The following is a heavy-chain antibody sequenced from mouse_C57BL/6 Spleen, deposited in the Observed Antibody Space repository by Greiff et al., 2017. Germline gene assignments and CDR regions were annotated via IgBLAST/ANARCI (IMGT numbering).Heavy chain of an antibody. V-gene: IGHV1-72*01. CDR2: IDPNSGGT. Sequence: QVQLQQPGAELVKPGASVKLSCKASGYTFTSYWMHWVKQRPGRGLEWIGRIDPNSGGTKYNEKFKSKATLTVDKPSSTAYMQLSSLTSEVSAVYYCARSDDGYPQPAWFAYWGQGTLVTVSA. CDR1: GYTFTSYW. CDR3: ARSDDGYPQPAWFAY. J-gene: IGHJ3*01. D-gene: IGHD2-3*01.